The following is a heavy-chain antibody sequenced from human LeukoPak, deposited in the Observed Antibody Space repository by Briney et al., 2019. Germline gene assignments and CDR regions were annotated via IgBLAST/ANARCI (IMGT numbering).Heavy chain of an antibody. CDR3: ARAPQVAYFDY. CDR2: ISNGGNIR. V-gene: IGHV3-48*03. D-gene: IGHD5-12*01. CDR1: GFTFSSYE. J-gene: IGHJ4*02. Sequence: GGSLRLSCAASGFTFSSYEMNWVRQAPGKGLEWVSYISNGGNIRYYADSVKGRFTISRDNAKNSLYLQMNSLRAEDTAVYYCARAPQVAYFDYWGQGTLVTVSS.